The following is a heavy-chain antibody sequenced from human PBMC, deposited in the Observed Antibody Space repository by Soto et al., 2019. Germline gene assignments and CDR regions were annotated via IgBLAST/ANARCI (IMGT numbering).Heavy chain of an antibody. D-gene: IGHD3-22*01. J-gene: IGHJ3*02. V-gene: IGHV1-2*04. CDR2: INPNSGGT. Sequence: QVQLVQSGAEVKKPGASVKVSCKASGYTFTGYYMHWVRQAPGQGLEWMGWINPNSGGTNYAQKFQGWVTMTRDTSISTAYMELSRLRSDDTAVYYCARNRGVVITMGPATDAFDIWGQGTMVTVSS. CDR3: ARNRGVVITMGPATDAFDI. CDR1: GYTFTGYY.